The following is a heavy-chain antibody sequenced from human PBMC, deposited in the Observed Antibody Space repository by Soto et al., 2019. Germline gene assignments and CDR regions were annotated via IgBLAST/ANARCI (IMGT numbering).Heavy chain of an antibody. Sequence: GGSLRLSCAASGFTVSNNYMSWVRQAPGKGLEWVSVIYSGGTTYYSDSVKGRFTISRDNSKNTLYLQMNSLRAEDTAVYYCARGSPTTTPFDYWGQGTLVTVSS. J-gene: IGHJ4*02. D-gene: IGHD1-1*01. CDR2: IYSGGTT. V-gene: IGHV3-53*01. CDR1: GFTVSNNY. CDR3: ARGSPTTTPFDY.